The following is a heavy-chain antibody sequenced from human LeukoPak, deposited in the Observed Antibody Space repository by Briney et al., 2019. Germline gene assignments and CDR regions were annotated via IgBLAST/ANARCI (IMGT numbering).Heavy chain of an antibody. J-gene: IGHJ4*02. CDR3: ARRRWLQEIDY. D-gene: IGHD5-24*01. CDR1: GDSINSSRHY. Sequence: SETLSLTCSVSGDSINSSRHYWDWIRQPPGKGLEWIGNFYYRGNTYYNPSLKSRVTISVDPSKNQFSPKLTSVTAADTAVYYCARRRWLQEIDYWGQGTLVTVSS. V-gene: IGHV4-39*01. CDR2: FYYRGNT.